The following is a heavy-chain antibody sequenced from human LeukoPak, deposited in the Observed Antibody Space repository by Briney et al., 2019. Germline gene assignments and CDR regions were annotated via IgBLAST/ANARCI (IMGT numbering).Heavy chain of an antibody. D-gene: IGHD1-26*01. CDR3: ARDRGSYGSRGAFDI. CDR2: IYHSGST. J-gene: IGHJ3*02. Sequence: SETLSLTCTVSGYSISSGYYWGWIRQPPGQGLEWIGSIYHSGSTYYNPSLKSRVTISVDTSKNQFSLKLSSVTAADTAVYYCARDRGSYGSRGAFDIWGQGTMVTVSS. CDR1: GYSISSGYY. V-gene: IGHV4-38-2*02.